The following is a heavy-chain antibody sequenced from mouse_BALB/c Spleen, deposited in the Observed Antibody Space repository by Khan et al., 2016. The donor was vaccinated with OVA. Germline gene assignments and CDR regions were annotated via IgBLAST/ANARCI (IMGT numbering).Heavy chain of an antibody. CDR2: ISSGGSYT. Sequence: EVELVESGGDLVKPEGSLKLSCAASGFTFSTYGMSWVRQTPDKRLEWVATISSGGSYTYYPDSVQGRFTISRDNAKNTLYLQMSSLKSEDTAMFYCARLAYYYDREGFAYWGQGTLGTVSA. J-gene: IGHJ3*01. CDR3: ARLAYYYDREGFAY. D-gene: IGHD1-1*01. CDR1: GFTFSTYG. V-gene: IGHV5-6*01.